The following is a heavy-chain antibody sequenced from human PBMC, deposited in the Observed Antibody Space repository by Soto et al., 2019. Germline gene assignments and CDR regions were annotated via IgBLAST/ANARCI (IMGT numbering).Heavy chain of an antibody. CDR1: GGTFSSYA. Sequence: SVKVSCKASGGTFSSYAISWVRQAPGQGLEWMGGIIPIFGTANYAQKFQGRVTITADESTSTAYMELSSLRSEDTAVYYCGRGYGHDILTGYYIGGGQGTLVTVSS. V-gene: IGHV1-69*13. J-gene: IGHJ4*02. CDR2: IIPIFGTA. D-gene: IGHD3-9*01. CDR3: GRGYGHDILTGYYIG.